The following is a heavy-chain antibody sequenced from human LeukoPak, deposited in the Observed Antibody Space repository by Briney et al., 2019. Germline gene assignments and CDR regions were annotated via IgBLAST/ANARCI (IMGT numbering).Heavy chain of an antibody. CDR1: GFTFSSYD. CDR3: ARERSGDRSDYFDY. D-gene: IGHD2-15*01. CDR2: ISYDGSNK. V-gene: IGHV3-30*03. Sequence: GGSLRLSCAASGFTFSSYDMHWVRQAPGKGLEWVAVISYDGSNKYYADSVKGRFTISRDNSKNTLYLQMNSMRAEDTAVYYCARERSGDRSDYFDYWGQGTLVTASS. J-gene: IGHJ4*02.